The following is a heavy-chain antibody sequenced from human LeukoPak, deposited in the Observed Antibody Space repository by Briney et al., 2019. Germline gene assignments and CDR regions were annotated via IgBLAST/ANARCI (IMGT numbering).Heavy chain of an antibody. Sequence: SETLSLTCTVSGDSISSSSYYWGWIRQPPGKGLEWIGSIYYSGSTYYNPSLKSQVTISVDTSKNQFSLKLSSVTAADTAVYSCASHDFWSGYPKFDSWGQGTLVTVSS. V-gene: IGHV4-39*01. D-gene: IGHD3-3*01. J-gene: IGHJ4*02. CDR2: IYYSGST. CDR1: GDSISSSSYY. CDR3: ASHDFWSGYPKFDS.